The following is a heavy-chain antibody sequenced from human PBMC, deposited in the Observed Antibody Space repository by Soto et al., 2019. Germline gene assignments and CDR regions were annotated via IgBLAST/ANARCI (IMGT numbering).Heavy chain of an antibody. V-gene: IGHV4-39*01. CDR3: ARLNRSWYYYYYMDV. Sequence: SETLSLTCTVSGGSISSSSYYWGWIRQPPGKGLELIGSIYYSGSTYYNPSLKSRVTISVDTSKNQFSLKLSSVTAADTAVYYCARLNRSWYYYYYMDVWGKGTTVTVSS. CDR2: IYYSGST. J-gene: IGHJ6*03. CDR1: GGSISSSSYY.